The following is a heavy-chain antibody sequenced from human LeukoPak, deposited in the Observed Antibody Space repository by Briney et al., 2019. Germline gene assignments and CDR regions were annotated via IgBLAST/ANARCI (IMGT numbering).Heavy chain of an antibody. V-gene: IGHV4-34*01. CDR3: ARARKGGWYYFDY. CDR2: INHSGST. CDR1: GGSFSGYY. Sequence: PSETLSLTCAVYGGSFSGYYWSWIRQPPGKGLEWIGEINHSGSTNYNPSLKSRVTISVDTSKNQFSLQLNSVTPEDTAVYYCARARKGGWYYFDYWDQGTLVTVSS. D-gene: IGHD6-19*01. J-gene: IGHJ4*02.